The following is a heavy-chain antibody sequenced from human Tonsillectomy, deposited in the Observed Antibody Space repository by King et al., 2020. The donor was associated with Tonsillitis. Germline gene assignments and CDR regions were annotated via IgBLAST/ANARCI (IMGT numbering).Heavy chain of an antibody. CDR1: GFTFSSYA. J-gene: IGHJ5*02. V-gene: IGHV3-30*01. Sequence: VQLVESGGGVVQPGRSLRLSCAASGFTFSSYAMHWVRQAPGKGLEWVAVISYDGSNQYYADSVKGRFTISRDNSKNTLYLQMNSLRADDTAVYYCARDDAEVAGTSPWDWIDPWGQGSRVTVAS. CDR3: ARDDAEVAGTSPWDWIDP. CDR2: ISYDGSNQ. D-gene: IGHD6-19*01.